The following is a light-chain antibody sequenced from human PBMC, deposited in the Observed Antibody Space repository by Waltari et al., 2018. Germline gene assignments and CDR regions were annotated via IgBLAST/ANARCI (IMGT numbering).Light chain of an antibody. CDR1: ISNTASNF. V-gene: IGLV1-51*01. CDR3: GTWDNSLNGGV. J-gene: IGLJ2*01. CDR2: DNY. Sequence: QPVLTHPPSVSAAPGQKFNISCSGRISNTASNFVAWYQQSPGTAPKLLISDNYKRPSGFHDRFSGSKSGTSATLGITGLQTGDEADYYCGTWDNSLNGGVFGGGTKLAVL.